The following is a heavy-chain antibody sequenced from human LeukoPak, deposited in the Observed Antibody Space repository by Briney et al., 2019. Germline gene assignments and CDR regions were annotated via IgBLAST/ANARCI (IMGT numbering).Heavy chain of an antibody. D-gene: IGHD3-10*01. J-gene: IGHJ4*02. CDR1: GFTFSSYW. V-gene: IGHV3-7*03. CDR2: IKQDGSEK. Sequence: GGSLRLSCAASGFTFSSYWMSWVRQAPGKGLEWVANIKQDGSEKYYVDSVKGRFIISRDNAKNSLYLQMNSLRADDTAVYYCAKVPHLYYGSGSYQLDYWGQGTLVTVSS. CDR3: AKVPHLYYGSGSYQLDY.